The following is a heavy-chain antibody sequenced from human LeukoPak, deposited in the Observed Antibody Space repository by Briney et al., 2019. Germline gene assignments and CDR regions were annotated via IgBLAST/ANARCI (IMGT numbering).Heavy chain of an antibody. Sequence: GGSLRLSCAASGSTFSSYWMSWVRQAPGKGLEWVANIKQDGSEKYYVDSVKGRFTISRDNAKNSLYLQMNSLRAEDTAVYYCAREPLWSGYAFDIWGQGTMVTVSS. CDR3: AREPLWSGYAFDI. V-gene: IGHV3-7*01. J-gene: IGHJ3*02. D-gene: IGHD3-3*01. CDR1: GSTFSSYW. CDR2: IKQDGSEK.